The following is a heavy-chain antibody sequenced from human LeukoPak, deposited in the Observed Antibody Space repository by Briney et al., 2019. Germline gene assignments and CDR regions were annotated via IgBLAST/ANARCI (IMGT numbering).Heavy chain of an antibody. CDR2: IKSKTDGGTT. CDR3: AKAQGSLVWNVAFNI. J-gene: IGHJ3*02. Sequence: PGGSLRLSCAASGFTFSNAWMSWVRQAPGKGLEWVGRIKSKTDGGTTDYAAPVKGRFTISRDNSKNTLYLQMNSLRAEDTAVYYCAKAQGSLVWNVAFNIWGQGTMVTVSS. V-gene: IGHV3-15*01. D-gene: IGHD1-1*01. CDR1: GFTFSNAW.